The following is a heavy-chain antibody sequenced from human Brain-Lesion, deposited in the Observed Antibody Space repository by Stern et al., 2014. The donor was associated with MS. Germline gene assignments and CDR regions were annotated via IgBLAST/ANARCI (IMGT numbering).Heavy chain of an antibody. CDR3: ARRGDSSSSGFDY. CDR1: GYRFTSNW. V-gene: IGHV5-51*01. CDR2: IGPGDSDT. J-gene: IGHJ4*02. Sequence: EVQLVQSGAEVKKPGESLKISCKGSGYRFTSNWSGWVRQMPGKGLEWMAIIGPGDSDTRSSPSFQGQVTISADKSISTAYLQWSSLQASDTAMYYCARRGDSSSSGFDYWGQGTLVIVSS. D-gene: IGHD6-6*01.